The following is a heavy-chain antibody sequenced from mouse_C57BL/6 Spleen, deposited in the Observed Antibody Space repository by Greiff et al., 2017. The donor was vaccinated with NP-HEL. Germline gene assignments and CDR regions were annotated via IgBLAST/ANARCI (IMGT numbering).Heavy chain of an antibody. CDR3: APLRRGYYYAMDY. J-gene: IGHJ4*01. CDR2: IYPGDGDT. V-gene: IGHV1-80*01. CDR1: GYAFSSYW. D-gene: IGHD2-12*01. Sequence: VKLVESGAELVKPGASVKISCKASGYAFSSYWMNWVKQRPGKGLEWIGQIYPGDGDTNYNGKFKGKATLTADKSSSTAYMQLSSLTSEDSAVYFCAPLRRGYYYAMDYWGQGTSVTVSS.